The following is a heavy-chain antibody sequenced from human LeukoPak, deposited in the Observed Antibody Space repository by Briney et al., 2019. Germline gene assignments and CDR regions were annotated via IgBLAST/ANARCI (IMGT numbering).Heavy chain of an antibody. V-gene: IGHV1-18*01. D-gene: IGHD2-2*01. CDR3: ARDLNLYCSSTSCYSKRGFFDY. J-gene: IGHJ4*02. Sequence: ASAKVSCKASGYTFTSYGISWVRQAPGQGLEWMGWISAYNGNTNYAQKLQGRVTMTTDTSTSTAYMELRGLRSDDTAVYYCARDLNLYCSSTSCYSKRGFFDYWGQGTLVTVSS. CDR2: ISAYNGNT. CDR1: GYTFTSYG.